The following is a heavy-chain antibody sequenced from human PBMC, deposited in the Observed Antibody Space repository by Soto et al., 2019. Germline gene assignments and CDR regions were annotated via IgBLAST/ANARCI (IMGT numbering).Heavy chain of an antibody. CDR3: ARSYRIAAAGTIDY. CDR1: GYTFTSYA. D-gene: IGHD6-13*01. V-gene: IGHV1-3*01. CDR2: INAGNGNT. Sequence: ASVKVSCKASGYTFTSYAMHWVRQAPGQRLEWMGWINAGNGNTKYSQKFQGRVTITRDTSASTAYMELSSLRSEDTAVYYCARSYRIAAAGTIDYWGQGTLVTVSS. J-gene: IGHJ4*02.